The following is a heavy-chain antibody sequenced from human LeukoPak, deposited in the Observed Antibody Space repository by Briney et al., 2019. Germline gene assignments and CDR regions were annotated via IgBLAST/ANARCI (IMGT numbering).Heavy chain of an antibody. CDR1: GFTFSSYA. D-gene: IGHD1-26*01. Sequence: GGSLRLSCAASGFTFSSYAMSWVRQAPGRGLEWGSAISGSGGSTYYADSVKGRFTISRDNSKNTLYLQMNSLRAEDTAVYYCAKWWELLWAYFDYWGQGTLVTVSS. CDR2: ISGSGGST. CDR3: AKWWELLWAYFDY. J-gene: IGHJ4*02. V-gene: IGHV3-23*01.